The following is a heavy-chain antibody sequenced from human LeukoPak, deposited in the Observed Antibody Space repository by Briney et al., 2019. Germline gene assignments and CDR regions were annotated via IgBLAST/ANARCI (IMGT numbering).Heavy chain of an antibody. Sequence: GASVKVSCKVSGYTLTELSMHWVRQAPGKGLEWMGGFDPEDGETIYAQKFQGRVTMTEDTSTDTAYMELSSLRSEDTAVYYCATRIGAGGLFYFDYWGQGTLVTVSS. V-gene: IGHV1-24*01. CDR1: GYTLTELS. CDR3: ATRIGAGGLFYFDY. CDR2: FDPEDGET. J-gene: IGHJ4*02. D-gene: IGHD6-13*01.